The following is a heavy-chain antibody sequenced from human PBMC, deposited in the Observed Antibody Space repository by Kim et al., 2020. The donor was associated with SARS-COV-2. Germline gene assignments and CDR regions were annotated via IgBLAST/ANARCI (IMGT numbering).Heavy chain of an antibody. CDR2: ISYDGSNK. Sequence: GGSLRLSCAASGFTFSSYAMHWVRQAPGKGLEWVAVISYDGSNKYYVDSVKGRFTISRDNSKNTLYLQMNSLRAEDTAVYYCARVYSGRYEETSWGQGTLVAFAS. J-gene: IGHJ5*02. V-gene: IGHV3-30*04. D-gene: IGHD1-26*01. CDR1: GFTFSSYA. CDR3: ARVYSGRYEETS.